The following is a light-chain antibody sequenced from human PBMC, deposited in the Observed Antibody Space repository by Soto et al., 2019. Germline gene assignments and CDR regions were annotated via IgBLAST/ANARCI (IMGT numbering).Light chain of an antibody. CDR3: QQYNNWPYT. Sequence: EIVMTQSPATLSVSPGESATLSCWASHNVLNSLAWYQQIPGQAPRLLIYGASTRATGIPTIFSGSGSGTEFTLTISNLQSEDFAVYYCQQYNNWPYTFGPGTKLEIK. CDR2: GAS. CDR1: HNVLNS. V-gene: IGKV3-15*01. J-gene: IGKJ2*01.